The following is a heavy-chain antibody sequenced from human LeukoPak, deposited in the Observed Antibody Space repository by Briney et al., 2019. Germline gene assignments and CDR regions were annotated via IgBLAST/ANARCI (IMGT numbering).Heavy chain of an antibody. Sequence: AGGSLRLSCAVSGFTFSGFWMSWSRQAPGKGLEWVASINSDGSEGYYADVVKGRFTISRDNAKNSLYLQMNSLRAEDTALYYCARDRTDYGAFDIWGQGTMVTVSS. J-gene: IGHJ3*02. CDR3: ARDRTDYGAFDI. D-gene: IGHD4-17*01. CDR2: INSDGSEG. V-gene: IGHV3-7*01. CDR1: GFTFSGFW.